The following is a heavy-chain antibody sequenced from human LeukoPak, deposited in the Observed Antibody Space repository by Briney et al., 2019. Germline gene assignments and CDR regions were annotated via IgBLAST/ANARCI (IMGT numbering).Heavy chain of an antibody. CDR3: ARDGLGSAFDY. J-gene: IGHJ4*02. CDR1: GFTFSSYW. V-gene: IGHV3-7*01. D-gene: IGHD3/OR15-3a*01. CDR2: IKQDGSEE. Sequence: GGSLRLSCAASGFTFSSYWMTWVRQVPGKGLEWVANIKQDGSEEYYVDSVKGRFTTSRDNAKNSLYLQMNSLRAEDTAVYYCARDGLGSAFDYWGQGTLVTVSS.